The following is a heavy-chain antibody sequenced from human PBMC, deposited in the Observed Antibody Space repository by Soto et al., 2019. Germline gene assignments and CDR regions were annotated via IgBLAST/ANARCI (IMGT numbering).Heavy chain of an antibody. J-gene: IGHJ5*02. CDR2: IWYDGSNK. CDR1: GFTFSSYG. V-gene: IGHV3-33*01. D-gene: IGHD2-15*01. Sequence: VGSLRLSCAASGFTFSSYGMHWVRQAPGKGLEWVAVIWYDGSNKYYADSVKGRFTISRDNSKNTLYLQMNSLRAEDTAVYYCARDVTYCSGGSSYSWIDPWGQGTLVTVSS. CDR3: ARDVTYCSGGSSYSWIDP.